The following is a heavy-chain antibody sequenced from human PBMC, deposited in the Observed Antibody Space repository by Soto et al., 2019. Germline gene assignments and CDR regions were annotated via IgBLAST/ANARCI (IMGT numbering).Heavy chain of an antibody. CDR3: ARQGYYDLLSGYYLFDY. D-gene: IGHD3-3*01. V-gene: IGHV4-59*08. Sequence: QVQLQESGPGLVKPSETLFVTCTVSGGSTDSLYWSWVRQPPGKGLEWIGYVSYSGSTTYNPSLKSRVIGSIDTSKNQFSLKLTSVTAADTAVYYCARQGYYDLLSGYYLFDYWGQGILVTVSS. J-gene: IGHJ4*02. CDR1: GGSTDSLY. CDR2: VSYSGST.